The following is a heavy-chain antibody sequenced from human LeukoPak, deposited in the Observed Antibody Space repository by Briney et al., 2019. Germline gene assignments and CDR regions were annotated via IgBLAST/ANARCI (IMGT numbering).Heavy chain of an antibody. Sequence: PSETLSLTCAVSGGSISSGGYSWSWIRQPPGKGLEWIGYIYHSGSTNYNPSLKSRVTISVDKSKNQFSLKLSSVTAADTAVYYCARATVTDSTGYYYYGMDVWGQGTTVTVSS. CDR3: ARATVTDSTGYYYYGMDV. V-gene: IGHV4-30-2*01. D-gene: IGHD4-17*01. CDR2: IYHSGST. J-gene: IGHJ6*02. CDR1: GGSISSGGYS.